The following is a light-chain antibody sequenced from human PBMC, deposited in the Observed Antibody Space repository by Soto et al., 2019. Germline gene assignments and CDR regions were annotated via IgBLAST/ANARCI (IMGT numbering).Light chain of an antibody. Sequence: DVAMTQSPLSLPVTLGQPASISCRSSQSLVYSDGNTYLTWFQQRPGQSPRRLIYKVSNRDSGVPERFSGSGSGTDFTLKISRVEPEDVGVYYCMQGTHWPSTFGPGTKVDLK. V-gene: IGKV2-30*01. CDR3: MQGTHWPST. J-gene: IGKJ3*01. CDR2: KVS. CDR1: QSLVYSDGNTY.